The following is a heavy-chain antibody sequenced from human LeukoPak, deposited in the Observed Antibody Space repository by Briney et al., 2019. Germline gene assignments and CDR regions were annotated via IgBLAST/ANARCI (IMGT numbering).Heavy chain of an antibody. CDR3: ARDIRFPDWFDP. CDR1: GYTFTGYY. D-gene: IGHD2-21*01. CDR2: INPSGGST. J-gene: IGHJ5*02. Sequence: ASVKVSCKASGYTFTGYYMHWVRQAPGQGLEWMGIINPSGGSTSYAQKFQGRVTMTRDTSTSTVYMELSSLRSEDTAVYYCARDIRFPDWFDPWGQGTLVTVSS. V-gene: IGHV1-46*01.